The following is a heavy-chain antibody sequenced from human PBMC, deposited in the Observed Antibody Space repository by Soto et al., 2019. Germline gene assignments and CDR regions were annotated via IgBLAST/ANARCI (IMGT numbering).Heavy chain of an antibody. Sequence: GASGKVSCKGSGYTFTSYGISWVRQAPGQGLEWMGWISAYNGNTNYAQKLQGRVTMTTDTSTSTAYMELRSLRSDDTAVYYCARAGVVVVPAATYYYYGMDVWGPGTTVTVSS. CDR2: ISAYNGNT. V-gene: IGHV1-18*01. CDR1: GYTFTSYG. J-gene: IGHJ6*02. D-gene: IGHD2-2*01. CDR3: ARAGVVVVPAATYYYYGMDV.